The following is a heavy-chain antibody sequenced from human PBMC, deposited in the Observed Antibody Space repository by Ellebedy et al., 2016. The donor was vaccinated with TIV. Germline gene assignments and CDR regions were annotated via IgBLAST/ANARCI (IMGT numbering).Heavy chain of an antibody. D-gene: IGHD3-22*01. Sequence: SETLSLXXTVSGGSISSRSYYWGWIRQPPGQGLEWIGTIYYSGTTYYNPSLKSRVTIFVDTSNNQFSLRLNSVTAADTAVYYCASLRGCNGYQGRWGQGTLVTVSS. V-gene: IGHV4-39*01. CDR3: ASLRGCNGYQGR. CDR2: IYYSGTT. CDR1: GGSISSRSYY. J-gene: IGHJ4*02.